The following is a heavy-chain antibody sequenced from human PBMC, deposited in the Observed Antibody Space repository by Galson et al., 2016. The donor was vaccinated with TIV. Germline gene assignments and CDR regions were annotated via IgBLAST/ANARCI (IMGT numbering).Heavy chain of an antibody. D-gene: IGHD4-23*01. CDR1: GGTINTYP. Sequence: ETLSLTCTVSGGTINTYPWNWIRQSPGKGLEWIGYVYYIVSTNYNPSLKSRVTISVDTSKNQFSLNLNSVTSADTAVYYCVRAPGGRNWYFDLWGRGTVVTVSS. CDR2: VYYIVST. J-gene: IGHJ2*01. V-gene: IGHV4-59*01. CDR3: VRAPGGRNWYFDL.